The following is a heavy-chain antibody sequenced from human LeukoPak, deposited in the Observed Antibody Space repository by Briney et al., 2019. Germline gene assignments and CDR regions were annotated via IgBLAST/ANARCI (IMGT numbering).Heavy chain of an antibody. D-gene: IGHD6-13*01. CDR1: GYTFTGYY. CDR2: INPNSGGT. Sequence: ASVKVSCEASGYTFTGYYMHWVRQAPGQGLEWMGWINPNSGGTNYAQKFQGRVTMTRDTSISTAYMELSRLRSDDTAVYYCARSEGSSSWRLPFDYWGQGTLVTVSS. CDR3: ARSEGSSSWRLPFDY. J-gene: IGHJ4*02. V-gene: IGHV1-2*02.